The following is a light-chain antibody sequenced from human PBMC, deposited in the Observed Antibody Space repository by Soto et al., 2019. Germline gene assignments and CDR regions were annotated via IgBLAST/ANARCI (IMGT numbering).Light chain of an antibody. CDR2: DAS. V-gene: IGKV1-33*01. Sequence: DIQMTQSPSSLSASVGDRVTITCQASQDIRNYLNWYQQKPGKAPKLLFYDASNLETGGPSRFSGSGSGTDFTFTISSLQPEDIATYYCQQYDNLPITFGQGTRLEIK. CDR1: QDIRNY. CDR3: QQYDNLPIT. J-gene: IGKJ5*01.